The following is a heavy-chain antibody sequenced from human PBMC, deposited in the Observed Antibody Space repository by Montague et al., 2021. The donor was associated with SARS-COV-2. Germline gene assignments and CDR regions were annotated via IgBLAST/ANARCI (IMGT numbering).Heavy chain of an antibody. CDR3: ARGGATYYYDTSGYVNAFDT. D-gene: IGHD3-22*01. CDR1: GDSISTYY. V-gene: IGHV4-59*01. Sequence: TLSLTCTVSGDSISTYYWSWIRQPPGKGLEWIGYIYYNGYTDYNPSLKSRVTIPVDTSKNQFSLRLSSVTAADTAVYFCARGGATYYYDTSGYVNAFDTWGQGTMVTVSS. CDR2: IYYNGYT. J-gene: IGHJ3*02.